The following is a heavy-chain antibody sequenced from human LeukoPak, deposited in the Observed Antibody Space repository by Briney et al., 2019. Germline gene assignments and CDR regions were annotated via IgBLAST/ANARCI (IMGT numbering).Heavy chain of an antibody. D-gene: IGHD3-3*01. J-gene: IGHJ4*02. CDR1: GFTFSTYT. Sequence: PRRSLRLSCAASGFTFSTYTMHWVRQAPGKGLEWVAFISFDGSNTYYADSVKGRFTISRDNSKNTLYLQMNSLRAEDTAVYYCARAGYYLSPYFFDYWGQGTLVTVSS. CDR3: ARAGYYLSPYFFDY. CDR2: ISFDGSNT. V-gene: IGHV3-30-3*01.